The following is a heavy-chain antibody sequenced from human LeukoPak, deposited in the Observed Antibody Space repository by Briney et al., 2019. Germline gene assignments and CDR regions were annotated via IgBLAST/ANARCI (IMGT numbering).Heavy chain of an antibody. Sequence: GASVKVSCKASGGTFSSYAISWVRQAPGQGLEWMGWISAYNGNTNYAQNLQGRVTMTTDTSTSTAYMELRSLGSDDTAVYYCARVRITMVRGARLNWFDPWGQGTLVTVSS. V-gene: IGHV1-18*01. CDR2: ISAYNGNT. CDR1: GGTFSSYA. CDR3: ARVRITMVRGARLNWFDP. D-gene: IGHD3-10*01. J-gene: IGHJ5*02.